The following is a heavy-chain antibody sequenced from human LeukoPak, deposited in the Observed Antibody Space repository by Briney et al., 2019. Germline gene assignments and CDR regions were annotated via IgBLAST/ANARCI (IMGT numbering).Heavy chain of an antibody. CDR2: IYSDNT. CDR1: GFTFSSHG. V-gene: IGHV3-53*01. Sequence: GGSLRLSCAASGFTFSSHGMNWARQAPGKGLEWVSFIYSDNTHYSDSVKGRFTISRDNSKNTLYLQMNSLRAEDTAVYYCARRAGAYSHPYDYWGQGTLVTVSS. D-gene: IGHD4/OR15-4a*01. J-gene: IGHJ4*02. CDR3: ARRAGAYSHPYDY.